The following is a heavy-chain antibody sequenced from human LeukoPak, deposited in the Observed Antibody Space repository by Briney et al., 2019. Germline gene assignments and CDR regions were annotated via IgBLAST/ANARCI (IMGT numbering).Heavy chain of an antibody. CDR2: ISGSGGST. J-gene: IGHJ4*02. V-gene: IGHV3-23*01. Sequence: PGGSLRLSCAASGFTFSSYAMSWVRQAPGKGLEWVSAISGSGGSTYYADSVKGRFTISRDNSKNTLYLQMNSLRAEDTAVYYCAQGPVVPAAPSNSLSSGWGQGTLVTVSS. D-gene: IGHD2-2*01. CDR1: GFTFSSYA. CDR3: AQGPVVPAAPSNSLSSG.